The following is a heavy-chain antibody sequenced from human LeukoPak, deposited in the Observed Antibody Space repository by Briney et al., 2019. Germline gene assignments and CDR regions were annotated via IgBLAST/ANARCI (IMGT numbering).Heavy chain of an antibody. Sequence: GGSLRPSCAASGFTFSSYEMNWVRQAPGKGLEWVSYISSSGSTTYYADSVKGRFTISRDNAKNSLYLQMNSLRVEDTAIYYCARGGAARPDFWGQGTLVTVSS. V-gene: IGHV3-48*03. CDR3: ARGGAARPDF. CDR2: ISSSGSTT. D-gene: IGHD6-6*01. CDR1: GFTFSSYE. J-gene: IGHJ4*02.